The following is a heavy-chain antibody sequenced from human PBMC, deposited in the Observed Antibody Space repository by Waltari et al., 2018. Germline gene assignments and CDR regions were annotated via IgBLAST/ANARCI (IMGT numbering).Heavy chain of an antibody. CDR1: GFTFSRSW. D-gene: IGHD5-12*01. V-gene: IGHV3-74*01. CDR2: INSDGSTT. J-gene: IGHJ4*02. Sequence: EVQLVESGGGLAQPGGSLRLSCVASGFTFSRSWMHGVRQAPGKGLVWVSRINSDGSTTNYADSVKGRFTISRDNAKNTLYLQMNSLRAEDTAVYYCAKGGGWLQDYWGKGTLVTVSS. CDR3: AKGGGWLQDY.